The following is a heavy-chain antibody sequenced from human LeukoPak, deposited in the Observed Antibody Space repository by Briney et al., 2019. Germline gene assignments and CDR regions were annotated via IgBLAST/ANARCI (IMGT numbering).Heavy chain of an antibody. CDR1: GGSISSSSYY. CDR2: IYYSGST. J-gene: IGHJ6*03. D-gene: IGHD3-3*01. V-gene: IGHV4-39*01. CDR3: ARSNNRRIFEVVIGLYYYYMDV. Sequence: SETLSLTCTVSGGSISSSSYYWGWIRQPPGKGLEWIGSIYYSGSTYYNPSLKSRVTISVDTSKNQFSLKLSSVTAADTAVYFCARSNNRRIFEVVIGLYYYYMDVWGKGTTVTVSS.